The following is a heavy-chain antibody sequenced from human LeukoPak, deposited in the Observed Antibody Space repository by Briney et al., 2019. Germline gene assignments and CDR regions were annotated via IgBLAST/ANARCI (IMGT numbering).Heavy chain of an antibody. Sequence: GGSLRLSCAASGFTFSSYAMSWARQAPGKGLEWVSAISGSGGSTYYADSVKGRFTISRDNSKNTLYLQMNSLRAEDMAVYYCAKEGYVAAAAYYVYWGQGTLVTVSS. CDR1: GFTFSSYA. CDR2: ISGSGGST. D-gene: IGHD6-13*01. V-gene: IGHV3-23*01. CDR3: AKEGYVAAAAYYVY. J-gene: IGHJ4*02.